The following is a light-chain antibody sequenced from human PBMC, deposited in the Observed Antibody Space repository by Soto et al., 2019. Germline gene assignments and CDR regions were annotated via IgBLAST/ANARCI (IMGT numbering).Light chain of an antibody. CDR2: AAS. V-gene: IGKV1-39*01. Sequence: DIQMTQSPSTLSASVGDRVTITCRASQSISNRLAWYQQKPGKAPRLLIYAASRLQSGVPSRFSGTGSGTDFTLTISSLQPEDFAIYYCQQTFGKPLVTFGQGTRLEIK. CDR1: QSISNR. CDR3: QQTFGKPLVT. J-gene: IGKJ5*01.